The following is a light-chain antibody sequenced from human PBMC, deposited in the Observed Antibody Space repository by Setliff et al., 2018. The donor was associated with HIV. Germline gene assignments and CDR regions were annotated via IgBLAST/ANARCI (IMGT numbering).Light chain of an antibody. Sequence: SALAQPPSASGTPGQRVTISCSGSSSNIGSNYVYWYQQLPGTAPKLLIYRNNQRPSGVPDRFSGSKSGTSASLAISGLRSEDEADYYCAAWDDSLSGYVFGTGTKVTVL. CDR2: RNN. CDR1: SSNIGSNY. V-gene: IGLV1-47*01. CDR3: AAWDDSLSGYV. J-gene: IGLJ1*01.